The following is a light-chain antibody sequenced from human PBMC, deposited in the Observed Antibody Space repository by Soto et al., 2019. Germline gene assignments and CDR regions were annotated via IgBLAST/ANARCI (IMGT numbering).Light chain of an antibody. J-gene: IGLJ1*01. CDR3: SSYTSTSIV. CDR2: DVS. Sequence: QSALTQPASVSGSPGQSITISCTGTSSDVGGYNYVSWYQRHPGKAPKLMIYDVSYRPSGVSNRFSGSKSGNTASLTISGLQAEDEADYHCSSYTSTSIVFGTGTKLTVL. CDR1: SSDVGGYNY. V-gene: IGLV2-14*01.